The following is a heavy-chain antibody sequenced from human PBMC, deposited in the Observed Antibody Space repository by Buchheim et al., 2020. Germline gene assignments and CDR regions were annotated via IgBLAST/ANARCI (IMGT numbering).Heavy chain of an antibody. CDR1: GFTFSSYS. CDR3: ARDLLSTLDSSGWYPRWFDP. J-gene: IGHJ5*02. Sequence: EVQLVESGGGLVKPGGSLRLSCAASGFTFSSYSMNWVRQAPGKGLEWVSSISSSSSYIYYADSVKGRFTISRDNAKNSLYLQMNSLRAEDTAVYYCARDLLSTLDSSGWYPRWFDPWGQGTL. CDR2: ISSSSSYI. V-gene: IGHV3-21*01. D-gene: IGHD6-19*01.